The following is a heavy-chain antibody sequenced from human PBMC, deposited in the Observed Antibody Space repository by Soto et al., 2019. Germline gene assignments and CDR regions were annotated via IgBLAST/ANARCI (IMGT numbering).Heavy chain of an antibody. CDR3: ARVYLRLVVTLYGMDV. Sequence: GGSLRLSCAASGFTFSSYSMNGVLQAPGKGLEWVSSISSSSSYIYYADSVKGRFTISRDNAKKSLYLQMNSLRAEDTAVYYCARVYLRLVVTLYGMDVWGQGTTVTVSS. CDR1: GFTFSSYS. V-gene: IGHV3-21*01. CDR2: ISSSSSYI. J-gene: IGHJ6*02. D-gene: IGHD2-21*02.